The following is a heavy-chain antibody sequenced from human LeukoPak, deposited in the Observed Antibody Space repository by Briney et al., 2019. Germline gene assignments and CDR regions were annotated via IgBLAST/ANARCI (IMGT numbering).Heavy chain of an antibody. V-gene: IGHV3-23*01. CDR3: ACRSHYSSRNYYLYYFDY. D-gene: IGHD3-10*01. Sequence: GGSLRLSCAASGFTFSSYAMSWVRQAPGKGLEWVSAISGSGGSTYYADSVKGRFTISRDNSKNTLYLQTSSLRVEDTAVYYCACRSHYSSRNYYLYYFDYWGQGTLVTASS. J-gene: IGHJ4*02. CDR2: ISGSGGST. CDR1: GFTFSSYA.